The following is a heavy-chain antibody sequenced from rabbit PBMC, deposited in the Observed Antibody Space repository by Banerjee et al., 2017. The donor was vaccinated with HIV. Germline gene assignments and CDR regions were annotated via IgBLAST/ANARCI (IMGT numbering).Heavy chain of an antibody. Sequence: QSLEESGGDLVKPGASLTLTCTASGISFSSSYYMCWVRQAPGKGLEWIACIYTSGGSTYYASWAKGRFTISKTSSTTVTLQMTSLTAADTATYFCARGYAGYAGYGYAMDYFNLWGPGTLVTVS. V-gene: IGHV1S40*01. J-gene: IGHJ4*01. D-gene: IGHD6-1*01. CDR3: ARGYAGYAGYGYAMDYFNL. CDR2: IYTSGGST. CDR1: GISFSSSYY.